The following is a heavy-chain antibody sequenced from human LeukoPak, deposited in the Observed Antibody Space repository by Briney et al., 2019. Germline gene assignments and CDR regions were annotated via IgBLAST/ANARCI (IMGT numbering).Heavy chain of an antibody. V-gene: IGHV3-11*04. CDR1: GFTFSSYY. CDR2: ISTTGATI. Sequence: PGGSPRLSCAASGFTFSSYYMGWIRQAAGKGLEWISYISTTGATIHYTDSVKGRFTISRDNAQNSLYLQMNSLRVEDTAVYYCARSTLSFTAYDYLDSWGQGILVTVS. D-gene: IGHD5-12*01. J-gene: IGHJ4*02. CDR3: ARSTLSFTAYDYLDS.